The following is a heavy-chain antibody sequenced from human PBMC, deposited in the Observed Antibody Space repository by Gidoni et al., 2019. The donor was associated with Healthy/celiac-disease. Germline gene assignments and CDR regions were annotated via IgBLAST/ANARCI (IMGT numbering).Heavy chain of an antibody. V-gene: IGHV3-11*01. CDR3: ARFNLRADAFDI. CDR2: ISSSGSTI. D-gene: IGHD5-12*01. CDR1: GFTFSDYY. Sequence: QVQLVESGGGLVKPGGSVRLSCAASGFTFSDYYMAWISQAPGKGLEWFSYISSSGSTIYYADSVTGRFTISRANAKNSLYLQMNSLRAEDTAVYYCARFNLRADAFDIWGQATMVTVSS. J-gene: IGHJ3*02.